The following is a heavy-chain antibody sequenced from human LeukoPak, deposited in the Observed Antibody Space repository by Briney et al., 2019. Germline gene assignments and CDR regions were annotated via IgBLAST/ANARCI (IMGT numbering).Heavy chain of an antibody. Sequence: GASVKVSCKASGYTFTSYGISWVRQAPGQGLEWMGWISAYNGNTNYAQKLQGRVTMTTDTSTSTAYMELRSLRSDDTAVYYCARGGSSSSWSSYYYYYMDVWGKGTTVTISS. D-gene: IGHD6-13*01. V-gene: IGHV1-18*01. CDR1: GYTFTSYG. CDR2: ISAYNGNT. J-gene: IGHJ6*03. CDR3: ARGGSSSSWSSYYYYYMDV.